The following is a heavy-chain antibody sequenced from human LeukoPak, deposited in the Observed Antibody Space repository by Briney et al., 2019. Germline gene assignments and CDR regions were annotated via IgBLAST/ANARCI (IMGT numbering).Heavy chain of an antibody. CDR2: ISPYSGRT. Sequence: GASVRVSCKASGYSFASYGITWVRQAPGQGLERMGWISPYSGRTNYVEKFKGRLTLTTDTSTSTAYMDLRGLTSDDTATYFCARDLQASNYNYWSGYFPLAFWGQGTLITASS. CDR3: ARDLQASNYNYWSGYFPLAF. J-gene: IGHJ4*02. CDR1: GYSFASYG. D-gene: IGHD3-3*01. V-gene: IGHV1-18*01.